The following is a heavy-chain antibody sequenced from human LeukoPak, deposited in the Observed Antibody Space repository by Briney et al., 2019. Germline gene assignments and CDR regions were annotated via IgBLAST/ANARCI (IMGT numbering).Heavy chain of an antibody. CDR2: ISSSSSYI. J-gene: IGHJ4*02. V-gene: IGHV3-21*01. CDR1: GFTFSSYS. D-gene: IGHD6-6*01. Sequence: PGGSLRLSCAASGFTFSSYSMNWVRQAPGKGLEWVSSISSSSSYIYYADSVKGRFTISRDNAKNSLYLQMNSLRAEDTAVYYCARDHSSSPHTYFDYWGQRTLVTVSS. CDR3: ARDHSSSPHTYFDY.